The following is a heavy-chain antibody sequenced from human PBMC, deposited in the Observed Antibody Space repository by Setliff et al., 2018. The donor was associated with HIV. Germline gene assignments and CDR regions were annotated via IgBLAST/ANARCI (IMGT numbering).Heavy chain of an antibody. V-gene: IGHV4-31*03. CDR3: AREVDKRQDSDAFDI. CDR1: GGSINSGAYL. Sequence: PSETLSLTCTVSGGSINSGAYLWAWIRQPAGKGLEWIAYIHHSGNAYYTPSLQSRATISVDTSKNQFSLKLNSVTAADTAVYFCAREVDKRQDSDAFDIWGPGTMVTVSS. D-gene: IGHD2-15*01. CDR2: IHHSGNA. J-gene: IGHJ3*02.